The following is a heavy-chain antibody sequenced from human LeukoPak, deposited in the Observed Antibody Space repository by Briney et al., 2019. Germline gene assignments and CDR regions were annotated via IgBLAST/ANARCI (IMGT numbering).Heavy chain of an antibody. CDR2: INSDGSST. CDR1: GFTFSSYW. D-gene: IGHD6-13*01. V-gene: IGHV3-74*01. J-gene: IGHJ3*02. CDR3: ARDQGYSSSWYVITDAADACEN. Sequence: GGSLRLSCAASGFTFSSYWMHWVRQAPGKGLVWVSRINSDGSSTSYADSVKGRFTISRDNSKNTLYLQMNSLRAEDTAVYYCARDQGYSSSWYVITDAADACENWGQGTMVTVSA.